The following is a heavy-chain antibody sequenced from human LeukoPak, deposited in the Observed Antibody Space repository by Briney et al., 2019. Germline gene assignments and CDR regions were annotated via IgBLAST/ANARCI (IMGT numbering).Heavy chain of an antibody. V-gene: IGHV4-59*01. J-gene: IGHJ4*02. Sequence: PSETLSLTCTVAGGSISSYYWSWIRQPPGKGLEWIGYIYYSGSTNYNPSVKSRVTISVDTSKNQFSLKLSSVTAADTAVYYCAGAPEGSSGPADYWGQGTLVTVSS. CDR3: AGAPEGSSGPADY. D-gene: IGHD3-22*01. CDR1: GGSISSYY. CDR2: IYYSGST.